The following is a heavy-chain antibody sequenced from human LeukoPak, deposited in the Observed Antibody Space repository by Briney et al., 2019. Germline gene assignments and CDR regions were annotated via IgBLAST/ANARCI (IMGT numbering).Heavy chain of an antibody. V-gene: IGHV1-2*06. CDR3: ARDQGSLTISWYTGY. CDR1: GYTFTGYH. Sequence: GASEKVSCKDSGYTFTGYHIHWVRQAPGHGLEWMGRINPYSCDSNFAQQFQARVTMTRDTSIITAYMDLSSLTPDDTAVYFCARDQGSLTISWYTGYWGQGTQVTVSP. J-gene: IGHJ4*02. CDR2: INPYSCDS. D-gene: IGHD6-13*01.